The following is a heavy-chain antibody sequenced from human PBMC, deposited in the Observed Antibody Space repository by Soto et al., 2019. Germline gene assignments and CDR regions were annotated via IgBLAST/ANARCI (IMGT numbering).Heavy chain of an antibody. V-gene: IGHV4-34*01. CDR3: ASCSGLTYYYYYGMDV. D-gene: IGHD2-15*01. J-gene: IGHJ6*02. Sequence: SETLSLTCAVYGGSFSGYYWSWIRQPPGKGLEWIGEINHSGSTNYNPSLKSRVTISVDTSKNQFSLKLSSVTAADTAVYYCASCSGLTYYYYYGMDVWGQGTTVTVSS. CDR2: INHSGST. CDR1: GGSFSGYY.